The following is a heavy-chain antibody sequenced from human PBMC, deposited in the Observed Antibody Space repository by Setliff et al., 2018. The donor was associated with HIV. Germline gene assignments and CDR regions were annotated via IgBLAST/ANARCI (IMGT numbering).Heavy chain of an antibody. J-gene: IGHJ4*02. V-gene: IGHV3-7*01. CDR1: GFTFSTYH. CDR2: IKQDGSYM. Sequence: GGSLRLSCAASGFTFSTYHMSWVRQAPGKGLEWVAKIKQDGSYMYYADSVKGRFTISRDNAKNSLYLQMNSLRAEDTAVYYCAKRAVAGHFDYWGQGTLVTVSS. D-gene: IGHD6-19*01. CDR3: AKRAVAGHFDY.